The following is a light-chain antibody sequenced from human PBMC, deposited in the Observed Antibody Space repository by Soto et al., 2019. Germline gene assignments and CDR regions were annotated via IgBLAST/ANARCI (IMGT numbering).Light chain of an antibody. J-gene: IGKJ2*01. Sequence: EIVMTQSPGTLSLSPGDTATLSCRASQSLGSDLAWYQQKPGQAPRLLIFGASARPTGIPARISGSGSGTEFTLTISSLRSEDFAVYFCQQYGTAPYTFGQGTTLELK. CDR3: QQYGTAPYT. CDR2: GAS. CDR1: QSLGSD. V-gene: IGKV3-15*01.